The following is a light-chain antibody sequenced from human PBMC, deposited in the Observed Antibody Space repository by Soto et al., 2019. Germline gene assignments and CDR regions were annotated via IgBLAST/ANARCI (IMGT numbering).Light chain of an antibody. CDR2: EAT. Sequence: QSALTQPASVSGSPGQSITISCTGTSSDVGSYNLVSWYQHHPGNAPKLIIYEATKRPSGVSDRFSGSKSGNTASLTISGLQADDEADYYCCSYAGRSTFVILGGGTKVTVL. J-gene: IGLJ2*01. CDR1: SSDVGSYNL. CDR3: CSYAGRSTFVI. V-gene: IGLV2-23*01.